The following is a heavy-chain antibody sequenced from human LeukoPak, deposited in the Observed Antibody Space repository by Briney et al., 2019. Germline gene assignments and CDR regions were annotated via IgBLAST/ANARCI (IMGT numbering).Heavy chain of an antibody. D-gene: IGHD3-22*01. CDR2: IYYSGST. V-gene: IGHV4-59*08. CDR3: ARGVSYYDSSGYYNEYFQH. CDR1: GGSISSYY. J-gene: IGHJ1*01. Sequence: SETLSLTCTVSGGSISSYYWSWIRQPPGKGLEWVGYIYYSGSTNYNPSLKSRVTISVDTSKNQFSLKLSSVTAADTAVYYCARGVSYYDSSGYYNEYFQHWGQGTLVTVSS.